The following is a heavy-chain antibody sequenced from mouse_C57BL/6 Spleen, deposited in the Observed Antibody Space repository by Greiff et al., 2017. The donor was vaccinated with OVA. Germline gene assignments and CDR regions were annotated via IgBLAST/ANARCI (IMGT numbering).Heavy chain of an antibody. J-gene: IGHJ3*01. CDR3: AGDRASEAY. D-gene: IGHD6-1*01. CDR2: ITHSGET. CDR1: GFPITSGYY. V-gene: IGHV12-3*01. Sequence: VKLQESGPGLVKPSQSLFLTCSITGFPITSGYYWIWIRQSPGKPLEWMGYITHSGETFYNPSLQSPISITRETSKNQFFLQLNSVTTEDTAMYYCAGDRASEAYWGQGTLVTVSA.